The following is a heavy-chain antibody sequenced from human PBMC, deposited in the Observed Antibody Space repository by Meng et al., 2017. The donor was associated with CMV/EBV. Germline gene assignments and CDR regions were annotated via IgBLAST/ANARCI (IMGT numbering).Heavy chain of an antibody. Sequence: VQLVQSGAEVKKPGSSVKVSCKASGGTFSIYAISWGRQAPGQGLEWMGGISPIFGTANYAQKFQGRVTITADESTSTAYMELSSLRSEDTAVYYCARRGSYYGSGSYYNWLDPWGQGTLVTVSS. CDR3: ARRGSYYGSGSYYNWLDP. CDR2: ISPIFGTA. J-gene: IGHJ5*02. D-gene: IGHD3-10*01. V-gene: IGHV1-69*12. CDR1: GGTFSIYA.